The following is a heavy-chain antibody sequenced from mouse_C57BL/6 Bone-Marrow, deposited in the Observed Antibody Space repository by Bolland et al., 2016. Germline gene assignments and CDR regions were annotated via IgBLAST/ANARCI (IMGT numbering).Heavy chain of an antibody. V-gene: IGHV1-85*01. J-gene: IGHJ3*01. CDR2: DGST. D-gene: IGHD3-2*02. CDR3: ARGELSRFAY. Sequence: DGSTKYNEKIKGKATLTVDTSSSTAYMELHSLTSEDSAVYFCARGELSRFAYWGQGTLV.